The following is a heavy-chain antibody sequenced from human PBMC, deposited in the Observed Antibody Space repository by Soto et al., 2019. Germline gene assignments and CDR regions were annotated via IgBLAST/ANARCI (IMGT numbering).Heavy chain of an antibody. V-gene: IGHV3-23*01. D-gene: IGHD4-17*01. CDR3: ARGQDDYGDSDVWFDP. Sequence: EEQLLESGGGLVQPGGSLRLSCAASGFSFSSYGMSWVRQAPGTGLEWVSGISGGGDSTYYADSVKGRFTISRDKSKNTLYLQMNSLRAEDTAVYECARGQDDYGDSDVWFDPWGQGTLVSVSS. CDR1: GFSFSSYG. J-gene: IGHJ5*02. CDR2: ISGGGDST.